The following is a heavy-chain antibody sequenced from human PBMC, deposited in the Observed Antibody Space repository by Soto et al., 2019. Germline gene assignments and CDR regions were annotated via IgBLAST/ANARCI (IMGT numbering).Heavy chain of an antibody. Sequence: SETLSLTCTVSGDSISNGGYYWSWIRRNPGKGLEWIGYIYYTRNTYYNPSLKSRITISIDTSKNQFSLKLSSVTAADTAVYYCARGRHSSSHRYYYYYGMDVWGQGTTVTVSS. CDR1: GDSISNGGYY. J-gene: IGHJ6*02. V-gene: IGHV4-31*03. D-gene: IGHD6-6*01. CDR2: IYYTRNT. CDR3: ARGRHSSSHRYYYYYGMDV.